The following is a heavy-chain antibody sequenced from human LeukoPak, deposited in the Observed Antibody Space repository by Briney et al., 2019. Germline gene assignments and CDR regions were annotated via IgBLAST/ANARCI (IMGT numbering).Heavy chain of an antibody. CDR3: ARGLSSSWQPTPSTFSY. Sequence: ASVKVSCKASGYTFTSYDINWMRQATGQGLEWMGWMNPNSGNTGYAQKFQGRVTMTRNTSISTAYMELSSLRSEDTAVYYCARGLSSSWQPTPSTFSYWGQGTLVTVSS. CDR2: MNPNSGNT. J-gene: IGHJ4*02. V-gene: IGHV1-8*01. CDR1: GYTFTSYD. D-gene: IGHD6-13*01.